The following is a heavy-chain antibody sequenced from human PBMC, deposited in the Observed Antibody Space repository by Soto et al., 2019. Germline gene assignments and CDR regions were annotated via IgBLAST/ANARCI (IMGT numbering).Heavy chain of an antibody. Sequence: SETLSLTCTVSGGSISSSSYYWGWIRQHTEKGLEWIGSIYYSGSTYYNPSLKSRVTISVDTSKNQFSLKLSSVTAADTAVYYCASKSLYCSGGSCYSWFDPWGQGTLVTVSS. CDR3: ASKSLYCSGGSCYSWFDP. V-gene: IGHV4-39*01. CDR1: GGSISSSSYY. D-gene: IGHD2-15*01. J-gene: IGHJ5*02. CDR2: IYYSGST.